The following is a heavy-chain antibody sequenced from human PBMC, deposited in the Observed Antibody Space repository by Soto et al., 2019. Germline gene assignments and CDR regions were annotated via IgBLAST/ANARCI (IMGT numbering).Heavy chain of an antibody. D-gene: IGHD2-8*01. CDR2: ILHIGST. V-gene: IGHV4-4*02. Sequence: VQLQESGPGLVKPSGILSLTCTVSGGSISTTNWWSWVGQSLGKGLEWIVEILHIGSTNYNPSLKSLVTISLDKPKSQFSLRLSSVTAADTAVYYCASDFESDGLYNGGHPWGQGTLVSVSS. CDR1: GGSISTTNW. CDR3: ASDFESDGLYNGGHP. J-gene: IGHJ5*02.